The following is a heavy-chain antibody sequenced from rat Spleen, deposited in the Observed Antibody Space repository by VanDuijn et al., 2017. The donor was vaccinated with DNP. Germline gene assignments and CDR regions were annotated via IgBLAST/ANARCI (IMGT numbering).Heavy chain of an antibody. J-gene: IGHJ3*01. CDR1: GFTFNTYW. CDR2: ITSSGGNT. Sequence: EVQLVESGGDLVQPGRSLKLSCVASGFTFNTYWMTWIRQAPGKGLEWVASITSSGGNTFYPDSVKGRFTISRDNGKTTLYLQMDSLRSEETATYYCARLFNYYFDYWGQGTLVTVSS. D-gene: IGHD1-10*01. CDR3: ARLFNYYFDY. V-gene: IGHV5-31*01.